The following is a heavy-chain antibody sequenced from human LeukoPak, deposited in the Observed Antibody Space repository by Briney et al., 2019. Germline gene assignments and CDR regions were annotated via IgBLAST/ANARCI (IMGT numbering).Heavy chain of an antibody. CDR2: IYTSGST. CDR3: ASDSGDTAMVTPFLK. V-gene: IGHV4-4*07. Sequence: SETLSLTCTVSGGSISSYYWSWIRQPAGKGLEWIGRIYTSGSTNYNPSLKSRVTMSVDTSKNQFSLKLSSVTAADTAVYYCASDSGDTAMVTPFLKWGQGTLVTVSS. J-gene: IGHJ4*02. D-gene: IGHD5-18*01. CDR1: GGSISSYY.